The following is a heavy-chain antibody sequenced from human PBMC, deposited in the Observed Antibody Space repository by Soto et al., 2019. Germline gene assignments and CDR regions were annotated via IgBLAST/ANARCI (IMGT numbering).Heavy chain of an antibody. J-gene: IGHJ4*02. D-gene: IGHD6-13*01. V-gene: IGHV3-33*06. CDR1: GFTFSSYG. CDR3: AKHSLRIAAAGPFDY. CDR2: IRYNGSNT. Sequence: GGSLRLSCAASGFTFSSYGMHWVRQAPGKGLECVAVIRYNGSNTYYADSVKGRFTISRDNSKNTLYLQMNSLRAEDTAVYYCAKHSLRIAAAGPFDYWGQGTLVTVSS.